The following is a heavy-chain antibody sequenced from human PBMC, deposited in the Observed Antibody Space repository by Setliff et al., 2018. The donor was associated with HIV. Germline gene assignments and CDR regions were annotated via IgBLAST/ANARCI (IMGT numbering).Heavy chain of an antibody. Sequence: SETLSLTCTVSGGSIGRGGYYWGWIRQHPGNGLEWIGYIYYSGDTYYNPSLKSRISMSVDTSKNQFSLKVSSVTAADTAVYYCARDLKIPPHGALAYWGQGLPVTVSS. CDR1: GGSIGRGGYY. CDR3: ARDLKIPPHGALAY. CDR2: IYYSGDT. D-gene: IGHD2-21*01. V-gene: IGHV4-31*03. J-gene: IGHJ4*02.